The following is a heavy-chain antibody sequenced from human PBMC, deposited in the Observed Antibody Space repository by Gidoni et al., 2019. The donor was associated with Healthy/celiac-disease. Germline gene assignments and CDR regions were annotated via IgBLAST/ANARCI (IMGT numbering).Heavy chain of an antibody. CDR1: GFALSNARMG. J-gene: IGHJ6*02. CDR2: IFSNDEK. CDR3: ARIISHYGMDV. V-gene: IGHV2-26*01. Sequence: QVTLKESGPVLVKPTETLTLPCTVSGFALSNARMGVSWIRQPPGKALEWLAHIFSNDEKSYSTSLKSRLTISKDTSKSQVVLTMTNMDPVDTATYYCARIISHYGMDVWGQGTTVTVSS.